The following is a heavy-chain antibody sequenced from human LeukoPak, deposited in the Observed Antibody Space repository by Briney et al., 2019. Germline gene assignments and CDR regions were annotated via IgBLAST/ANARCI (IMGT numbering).Heavy chain of an antibody. D-gene: IGHD2/OR15-2a*01. V-gene: IGHV4-39*07. J-gene: IGHJ5*02. Sequence: SETLFLTCTVSGGSISSSSYYWGWIRQPPGKGLEWIGSIYYSGSTYYNPSLKSRVTISVDTSKNQFSLKLSSVTAADTAVYYCARGSPVPLSRNWFDPWGQGTLVTVSS. CDR1: GGSISSSSYY. CDR3: ARGSPVPLSRNWFDP. CDR2: IYYSGST.